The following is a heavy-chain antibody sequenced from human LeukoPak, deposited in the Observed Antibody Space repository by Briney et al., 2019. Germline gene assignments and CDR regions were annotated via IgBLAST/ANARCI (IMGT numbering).Heavy chain of an antibody. CDR3: ARTLRCYSSGCPLFDY. CDR1: GGSISSSSYY. Sequence: PSETLSLTCTVSGGSISSSSYYWGWIRQPPGKGLEWIGYIYYSGSTNYNPSLKSRVTISVDTSKNQFSLKLSSVTAADTAVYYCARTLRCYSSGCPLFDYWGQGTLVTVSS. D-gene: IGHD6-19*01. CDR2: IYYSGST. J-gene: IGHJ4*02. V-gene: IGHV4-61*05.